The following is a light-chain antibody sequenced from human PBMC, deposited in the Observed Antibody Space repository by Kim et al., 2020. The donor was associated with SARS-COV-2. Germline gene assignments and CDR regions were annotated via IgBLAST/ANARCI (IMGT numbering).Light chain of an antibody. Sequence: EIVLTQSPGTPSLSPGERATLSCRASQSVNSNFLGWYQQKPGQAPRLLVYGPSIRATGIPDRFSGSGSGTDFTLTISRLETEDFAVYYCQQYAGSPITFGQGTRLEIK. CDR3: QQYAGSPIT. J-gene: IGKJ5*01. CDR1: QSVNSNF. V-gene: IGKV3-20*01. CDR2: GPS.